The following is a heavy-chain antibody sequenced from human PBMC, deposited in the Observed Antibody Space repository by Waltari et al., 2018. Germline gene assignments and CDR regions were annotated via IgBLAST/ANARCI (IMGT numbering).Heavy chain of an antibody. V-gene: IGHV4-61*09. CDR1: GCSISSGSYY. CDR2: IYTSGST. CDR3: ARGSPGEAGFDP. D-gene: IGHD3-10*01. J-gene: IGHJ5*02. Sequence: QVQLQESGPGLVKPSQTLSLTCTVSGCSISSGSYYWSWIRQPAGKGLEWIGYIYTSGSTNYNPSLKSRVTISVDTSKNQFSLKLSSVTAADTAVYYCARGSPGEAGFDPWGQGTLVTVSS.